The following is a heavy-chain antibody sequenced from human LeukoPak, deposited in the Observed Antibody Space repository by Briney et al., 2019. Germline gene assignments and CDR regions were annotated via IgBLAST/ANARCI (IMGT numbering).Heavy chain of an antibody. CDR1: GFTFSNAL. Sequence: PGGSLRLSCAASGFTFSNALMSWVRQAPGKGLEWVGRIKSKTDGGTTDYAAPVKGRFTISRDDSKNTLYLQMNSLKTEDTAVYYCTTGRPGAYYFDYWGQGTLVTVSS. V-gene: IGHV3-15*01. CDR3: TTGRPGAYYFDY. CDR2: IKSKTDGGTT. D-gene: IGHD1-14*01. J-gene: IGHJ4*02.